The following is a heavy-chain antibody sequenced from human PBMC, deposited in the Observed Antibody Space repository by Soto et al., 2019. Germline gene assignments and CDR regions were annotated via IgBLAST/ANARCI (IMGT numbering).Heavy chain of an antibody. V-gene: IGHV1-69*13. D-gene: IGHD3-10*01. CDR2: IIPIFGTA. Sequence: SVKVSCKASGCTFSSYAVSWVRQAPGQGLEWMGGIIPIFGTANYAQKFQGRVTITADESTSTAYMELSSLRSEDTAVYYCARDQHGGSWCFYIDCHNSNGMDVWGKGTMVTVSS. J-gene: IGHJ6*04. CDR1: GCTFSSYA. CDR3: ARDQHGGSWCFYIDCHNSNGMDV.